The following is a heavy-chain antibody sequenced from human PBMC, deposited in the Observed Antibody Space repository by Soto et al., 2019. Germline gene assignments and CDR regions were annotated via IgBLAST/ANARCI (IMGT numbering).Heavy chain of an antibody. Sequence: QVQLVESGGGVVQPGRSLRLSCAASGFTFSSYGMHWVRQAPGKGLEWVAVIWYDGSNKYYADSVKGRFTISRDNSKNKLYLQMNSLRAEDTAVYYCARERRITIFGVVITYFDYWGQGTLVTVSS. J-gene: IGHJ4*02. CDR2: IWYDGSNK. D-gene: IGHD3-3*01. V-gene: IGHV3-33*01. CDR1: GFTFSSYG. CDR3: ARERRITIFGVVITYFDY.